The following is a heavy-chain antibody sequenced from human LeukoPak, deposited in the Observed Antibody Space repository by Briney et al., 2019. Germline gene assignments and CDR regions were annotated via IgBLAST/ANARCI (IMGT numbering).Heavy chain of an antibody. CDR1: GGSFSGYY. Sequence: PSETLSLTCAVYGGSFSGYYWSWIRQPPGKGLEWIGEINHSGSTNYNPSLKSRVTISVDTSKNQFSLKLSSVTAADSAVYFCARDKGSVQVDWGQGTLVTVSS. CDR2: INHSGST. J-gene: IGHJ4*02. CDR3: ARDKGSVQVD. V-gene: IGHV4-34*01.